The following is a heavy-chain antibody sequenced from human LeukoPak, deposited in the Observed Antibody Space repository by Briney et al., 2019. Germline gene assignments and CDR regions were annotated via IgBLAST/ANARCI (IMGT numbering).Heavy chain of an antibody. V-gene: IGHV4-34*01. CDR3: ARFVVVQAAIPFDY. CDR1: GGSFSGYY. CDR2: INHSGST. D-gene: IGHD2-2*01. Sequence: PSETLSLTCSVYGGSFSGYYWSWIRQPPGKGLEWIGVINHSGSTNYNPSLKSRVTISVDTSKNQFSLKLSSVTAADTAVYYCARFVVVQAAIPFDYWGQETLVTVSS. J-gene: IGHJ4*02.